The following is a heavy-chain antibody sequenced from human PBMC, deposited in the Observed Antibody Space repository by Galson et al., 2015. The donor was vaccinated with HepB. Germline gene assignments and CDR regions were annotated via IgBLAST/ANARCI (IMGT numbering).Heavy chain of an antibody. CDR2: ISYDGSNK. D-gene: IGHD3-3*01. V-gene: IGHV3-30*18. CDR1: GFTFSSYG. CDR3: AKGSYDLWTIGY. Sequence: SLRLSCAASGFTFSSYGMHWVRQAPGKGLEWVAVISYDGSNKYYADSVKGRFTISRDNSKNTLYLQMNSLRAEDTAVYYCAKGSYDLWTIGYWGQGTRVTVSS. J-gene: IGHJ4*02.